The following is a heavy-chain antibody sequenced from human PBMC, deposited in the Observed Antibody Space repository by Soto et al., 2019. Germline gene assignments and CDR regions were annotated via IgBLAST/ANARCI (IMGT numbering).Heavy chain of an antibody. Sequence: GGSLRLSCAASGFTFSSYAMSWVRQAPGKGLEWVSAISGSGGSTYYADSVKGRFTISRDNSKNTLYLQMNSLRAEDTAVYYCAKDDGAFGYCSSTSCYVFDYWGQGTLVTVSS. V-gene: IGHV3-23*01. CDR2: ISGSGGST. CDR3: AKDDGAFGYCSSTSCYVFDY. J-gene: IGHJ4*02. D-gene: IGHD2-2*03. CDR1: GFTFSSYA.